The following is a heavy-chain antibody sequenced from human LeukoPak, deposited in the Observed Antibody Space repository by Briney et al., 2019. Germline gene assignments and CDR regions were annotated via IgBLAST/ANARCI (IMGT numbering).Heavy chain of an antibody. D-gene: IGHD2-15*01. J-gene: IGHJ4*02. CDR1: GFTFSSYG. V-gene: IGHV3-30*18. CDR3: AKDWARDPWAFSSSSLFDY. Sequence: GGSLRLSCAASGFTFSSYGMHWVRQAPGKGLEWVAVLSSDGSNKYYADSVKGRFTISRGNSKNTLYLQMNSLRAEDTAVYYCAKDWARDPWAFSSSSLFDYWGQGTLVTVSS. CDR2: LSSDGSNK.